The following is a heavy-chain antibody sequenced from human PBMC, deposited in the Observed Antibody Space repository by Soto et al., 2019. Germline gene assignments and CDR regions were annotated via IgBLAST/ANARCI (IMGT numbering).Heavy chain of an antibody. CDR2: ISSSSSYI. V-gene: IGHV3-21*01. Sequence: EVQLVESGGGLVKPGGSLRLSCAASGFTFSSYSMNWVRQAPGKGLEWVSSISSSSSYIYYADSVKGRFTISRDNAKNSMYLQRNRLRAEDTAVYYCARELWSYYGDYWGQGTLVTVSS. CDR3: ARELWSYYGDY. CDR1: GFTFSSYS. D-gene: IGHD1-26*01. J-gene: IGHJ4*02.